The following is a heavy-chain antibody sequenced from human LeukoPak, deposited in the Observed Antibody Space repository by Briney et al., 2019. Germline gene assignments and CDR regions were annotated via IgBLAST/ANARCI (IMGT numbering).Heavy chain of an antibody. CDR3: ARDRTDYYYDSSGFRGMDY. D-gene: IGHD3-22*01. V-gene: IGHV3-21*01. Sequence: PGRSLRLSCAASGFTFSSYSMNWVRQAPGKGLEWVSSISSSSSYIYYADSVKGRFTISRDNAKNSLYLQMNSLRAEDTAVYYCARDRTDYYYDSSGFRGMDYWGQGTLVTVSS. CDR1: GFTFSSYS. J-gene: IGHJ4*02. CDR2: ISSSSSYI.